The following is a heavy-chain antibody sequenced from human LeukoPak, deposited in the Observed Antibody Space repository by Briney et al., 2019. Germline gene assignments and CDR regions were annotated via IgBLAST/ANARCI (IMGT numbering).Heavy chain of an antibody. CDR3: ARGLNYDFWSGYLRWFDP. CDR1: GYTFTSYD. V-gene: IGHV1-8*01. J-gene: IGHJ5*02. D-gene: IGHD3-3*01. CDR2: MNPNSGNT. Sequence: ASVKVSCKASGYTFTSYDINWVRQATGQGLEWMGWMNPNSGNTGYAQKFQGRVTMTRNTSISTAYMELSSLRSEDTAVYYCARGLNYDFWSGYLRWFDPWGQGTLVTASS.